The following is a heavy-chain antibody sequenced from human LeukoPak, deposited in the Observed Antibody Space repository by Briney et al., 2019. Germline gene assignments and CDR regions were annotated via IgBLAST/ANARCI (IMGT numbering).Heavy chain of an antibody. J-gene: IGHJ3*02. CDR2: ISYDGSNK. V-gene: IGHV3-30*03. CDR1: GFTFSSYS. D-gene: IGHD3-9*01. CDR3: ARASSKQLAGYLPDGFDI. Sequence: GGSLRLSCAASGFTFSSYSMNWVRQAPGKGLEWVAVISYDGSNKYYADSVKGRFTISRDNSKNTLYLQMNSLRADDAAVYYCARASSKQLAGYLPDGFDIWGQGTMVTVSS.